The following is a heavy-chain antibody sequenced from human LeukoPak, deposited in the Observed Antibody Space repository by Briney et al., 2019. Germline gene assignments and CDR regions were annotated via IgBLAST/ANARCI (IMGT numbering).Heavy chain of an antibody. D-gene: IGHD2-21*02. CDR2: ISSSSSYI. CDR3: AREECGGDCWFDP. V-gene: IGHV3-21*01. CDR1: GFTFSSYS. J-gene: IGHJ5*02. Sequence: RGSLRLSCAASGFTFSSYSMNWVRQAPGKGLEWVSSISSSSSYIYYADSVKGRFTISGDNAKNSLYLQMNSLRAEDTAVYYCAREECGGDCWFDPWGQGTLVTVSS.